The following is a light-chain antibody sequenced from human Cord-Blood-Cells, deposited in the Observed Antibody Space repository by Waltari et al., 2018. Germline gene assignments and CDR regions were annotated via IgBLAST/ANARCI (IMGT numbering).Light chain of an antibody. J-gene: IGLJ3*02. CDR2: DVS. CDR1: SSHVGGYNY. CDR3: SSYTSNSTKWV. Sequence: QSALTHPPSVSGSPGQSISISCTGTSSHVGGYNYVSWYQQHPGKAPKLMIYDVSNRPSGGSKRFSGSKSGNTASLTISGLQAEDEADYYCSSYTSNSTKWVFGGGTKLTVL. V-gene: IGLV2-14*03.